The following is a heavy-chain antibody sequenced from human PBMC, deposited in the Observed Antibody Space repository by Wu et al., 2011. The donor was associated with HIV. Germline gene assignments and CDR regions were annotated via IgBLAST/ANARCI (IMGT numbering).Heavy chain of an antibody. J-gene: IGHJ5*02. CDR3: ARESPFVA. CDR1: GYTFSGYY. D-gene: IGHD3-16*01. V-gene: IGHV1-2*02. Sequence: LVQSGAEVKKPGASAKVSCEASGYTFSGYYIHWVRQAPGQGLEWMGWINPGTGGTDYAQEFQGRVTMTTDTSINTAYMELSRLRSDDTAVYYCARESPFVAWGQGILVTVSS. CDR2: INPGTGGT.